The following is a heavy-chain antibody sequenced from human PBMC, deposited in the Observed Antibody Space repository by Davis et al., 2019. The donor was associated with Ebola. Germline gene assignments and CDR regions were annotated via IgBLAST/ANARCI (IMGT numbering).Heavy chain of an antibody. V-gene: IGHV4-61*05. D-gene: IGHD4-17*01. Sequence: MPSETLSLTCTVSGGSISSSSYYWGWIRQPPGKGLEWIGYIYYSGSTNYNPSLKSRVTISVDTSKNQFSLKLSSVTAADTAVYYCARGESTVTTSWFDPWGQGTLVTVSS. CDR1: GGSISSSSYY. CDR2: IYYSGST. J-gene: IGHJ5*02. CDR3: ARGESTVTTSWFDP.